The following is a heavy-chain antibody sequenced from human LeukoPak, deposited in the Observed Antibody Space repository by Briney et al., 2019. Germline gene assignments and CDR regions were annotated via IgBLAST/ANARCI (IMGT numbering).Heavy chain of an antibody. CDR2: IYHSGST. D-gene: IGHD6-6*01. CDR1: GGSISSGGYY. Sequence: PSQTLSLTCTVSGGSISSGGYYWSWIRQPPGKGMEWIGYIYHSGSTCYNPFLKSRVTISVDRSKNQFSLKLSSVTAADTAVYYCARVRYSSSWYWGQGTLVTVSS. CDR3: ARVRYSSSWY. V-gene: IGHV4-30-2*01. J-gene: IGHJ4*02.